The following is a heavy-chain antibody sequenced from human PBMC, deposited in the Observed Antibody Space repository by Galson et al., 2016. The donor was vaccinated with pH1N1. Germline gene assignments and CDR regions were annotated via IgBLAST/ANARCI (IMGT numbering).Heavy chain of an antibody. CDR2: ISGGGATT. Sequence: LRLSCAPSGFTFSTFAMGWVRQAPGKGLQWLSAISGGGATTYYIDSVKGRFTITRDNSKNTLYLEMNSRKAEDTALYYCVKYDSSGYYYGRLVDWGQGTLVTVSS. J-gene: IGHJ4*02. V-gene: IGHV3-23*01. CDR1: GFTFSTFA. D-gene: IGHD3-22*01. CDR3: VKYDSSGYYYGRLVD.